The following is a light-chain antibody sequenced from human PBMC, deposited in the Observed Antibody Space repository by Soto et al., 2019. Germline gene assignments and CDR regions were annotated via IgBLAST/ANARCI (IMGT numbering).Light chain of an antibody. CDR2: DVS. J-gene: IGLJ2*01. CDR1: SSDVGGYNY. Sequence: QSVLTQPASVSGSPGQSITISCTGTSSDVGGYNYVSWYQQHPGKAPKLMIYDVSNRPSGVSNRFSGSKSANTASLTISGLQAEDEADYYCSSYTSSSTLFGGGTKLTVL. V-gene: IGLV2-14*01. CDR3: SSYTSSSTL.